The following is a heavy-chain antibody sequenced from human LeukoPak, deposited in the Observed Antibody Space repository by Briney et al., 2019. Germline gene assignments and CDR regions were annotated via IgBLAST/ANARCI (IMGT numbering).Heavy chain of an antibody. J-gene: IGHJ4*02. CDR2: IIPIFRTA. Sequence: SVKVSCKASGGTFRSFAISWVRQAPGQGLEWMGGIIPIFRTANYAQKFQGRVTITADESTSTAYMELSSLRSEDTAVYYCARGGGIQSCGGKTCFRGFVYWGQGTLVTVSS. CDR3: ARGGGIQSCGGKTCFRGFVY. CDR1: GGTFRSFA. V-gene: IGHV1-69*13. D-gene: IGHD2-21*01.